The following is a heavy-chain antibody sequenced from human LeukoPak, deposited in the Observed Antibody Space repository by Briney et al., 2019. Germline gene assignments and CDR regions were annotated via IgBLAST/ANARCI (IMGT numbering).Heavy chain of an antibody. Sequence: GESLKISCKGSGYIFTSYWIGWVRQMPGRGLEWMGMIYPGDSDTRYSPSFQGQVTISADKSITTAYLQWSSLRASDTAMYYCARHGTGYYGQDAFDIWGQGTMVTVSS. CDR2: IYPGDSDT. CDR1: GYIFTSYW. D-gene: IGHD3/OR15-3a*01. J-gene: IGHJ3*02. V-gene: IGHV5-51*01. CDR3: ARHGTGYYGQDAFDI.